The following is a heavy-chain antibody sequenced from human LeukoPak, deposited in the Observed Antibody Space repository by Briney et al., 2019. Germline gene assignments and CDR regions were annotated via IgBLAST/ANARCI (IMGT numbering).Heavy chain of an antibody. V-gene: IGHV3-23*01. Sequence: GGSLRLSCAASGFTFSSYGMSWVRQAPGKGLEWVSAISGSGGSTYYADSVKGRFTISRDNSKNTLYLQMNSLRAEDTAVYYCAKDRYANCGGDCYSDYWGQGTLVTVSS. J-gene: IGHJ4*02. D-gene: IGHD2-21*02. CDR1: GFTFSSYG. CDR2: ISGSGGST. CDR3: AKDRYANCGGDCYSDY.